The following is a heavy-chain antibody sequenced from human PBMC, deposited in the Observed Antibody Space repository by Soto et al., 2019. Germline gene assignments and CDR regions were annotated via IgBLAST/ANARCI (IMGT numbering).Heavy chain of an antibody. V-gene: IGHV3-23*01. CDR2: ISGSGGST. Sequence: GGSLRLSCAASGFTFSSYAMSWVRQAPGKGLEWVSAISGSGGSTYYADSVKGRFTISRDNSKNTLYLQMNSLRAEDTAVYYWARDRVGYCGGDCPVDYWGQGTLVTVSS. D-gene: IGHD2-21*02. J-gene: IGHJ4*02. CDR3: ARDRVGYCGGDCPVDY. CDR1: GFTFSSYA.